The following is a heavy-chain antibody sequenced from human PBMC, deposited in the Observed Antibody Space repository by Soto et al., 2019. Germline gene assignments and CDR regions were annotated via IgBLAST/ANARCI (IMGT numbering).Heavy chain of an antibody. CDR1: SGSISSGHW. CDR3: ATNSYYSLGV. J-gene: IGHJ6*02. Sequence: QVQLQESGPGLVKPSGTLSLTCAVSSGSISSGHWWSWVRQPPGKGLEWIGEIYQSGSTHYNPSLKSRVTVSVDKSMNQFSLKLTSVTAADTAVYYCATNSYYSLGVWGQGTTVTVSS. CDR2: IYQSGST. V-gene: IGHV4-4*02.